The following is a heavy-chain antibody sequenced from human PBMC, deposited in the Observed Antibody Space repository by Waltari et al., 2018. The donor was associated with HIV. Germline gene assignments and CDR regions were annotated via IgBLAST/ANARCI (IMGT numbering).Heavy chain of an antibody. D-gene: IGHD1-20*01. CDR1: VLIFTKSG. CDR3: ARDWTITATTRVDF. CDR2: IWYDGGNE. Sequence: QVQLAESGGGGVQPGRSLRPSCVAAVLIFTKSGLHWVRQKPGTGLEWVAAIWYDGGNEYYADSVKGRFTISRDNSKNTLYLQMNSLRAEDTAVYYCARDWTITATTRVDFWGPGTLVTVSS. J-gene: IGHJ4*03. V-gene: IGHV3-33*01.